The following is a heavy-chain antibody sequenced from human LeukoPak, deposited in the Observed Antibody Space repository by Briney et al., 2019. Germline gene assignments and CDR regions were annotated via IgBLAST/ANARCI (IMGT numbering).Heavy chain of an antibody. V-gene: IGHV1-2*02. J-gene: IGHJ4*02. CDR1: GYTFSDYY. D-gene: IGHD6-13*01. CDR3: AKSAQYSSAWFTGSFDY. CDR2: INPNSGDT. Sequence: GASVKVSCKASGYTFSDYYMHWVRRAPGQGLQWVGWINPNSGDTHYAQMFQGRVTMTRDTSINTAYMELRRVRSDDTAVYYCAKSAQYSSAWFTGSFDYWGQGTLVTVSS.